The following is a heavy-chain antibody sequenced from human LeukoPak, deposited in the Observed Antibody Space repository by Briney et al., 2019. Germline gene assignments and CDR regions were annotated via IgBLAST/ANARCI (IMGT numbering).Heavy chain of an antibody. V-gene: IGHV3-23*01. Sequence: GGSLRLSCAASGFTFSSYAMSWVRQAPGKGLEWVLAISGSGGSTYYADSVKGRFTISRDNSKNTLYLQMNSLRAEDTAVYYCAKGVQLWSGAFDIWGQGTMVTVSS. J-gene: IGHJ3*02. CDR2: ISGSGGST. CDR3: AKGVQLWSGAFDI. CDR1: GFTFSSYA. D-gene: IGHD5-18*01.